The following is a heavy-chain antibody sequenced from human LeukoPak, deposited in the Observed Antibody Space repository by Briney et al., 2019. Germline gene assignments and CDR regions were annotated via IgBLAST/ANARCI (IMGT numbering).Heavy chain of an antibody. CDR3: ASMGGRGYFQH. D-gene: IGHD1-26*01. CDR2: IYHSGST. V-gene: IGHV4-4*02. J-gene: IGHJ1*01. Sequence: SETLSLTCAVSGGSISSSNWWSWVRQPPGKGLEWIGEIYHSGSTNYNPSLKSRVTISVDTSKNQFSLKLSSVTAADTAVYYCASMGGRGYFQHWGQGTLVTVSS. CDR1: GGSISSSNW.